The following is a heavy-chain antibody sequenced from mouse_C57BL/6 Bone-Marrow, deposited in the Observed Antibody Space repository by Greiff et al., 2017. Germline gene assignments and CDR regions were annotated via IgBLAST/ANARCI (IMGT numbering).Heavy chain of an antibody. CDR2: IRSKSNNYAT. J-gene: IGHJ4*01. CDR1: GFSFNTYA. V-gene: IGHV10-1*01. D-gene: IGHD1-1*01. CDR3: VRHGYGYAMDY. Sequence: EVQGVESGGGLVQPKGSLTLSCAASGFSFNTYAMNWVRQAPGKGLEWVARIRSKSNNYATYYADSVKDRFTISRDDSESMLYLQMNNLKTEDTTMYYCVRHGYGYAMDYGGQGTSVTVSS.